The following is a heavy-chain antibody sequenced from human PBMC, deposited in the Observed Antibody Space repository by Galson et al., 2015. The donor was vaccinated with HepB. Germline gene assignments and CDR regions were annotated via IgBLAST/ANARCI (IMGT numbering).Heavy chain of an antibody. Sequence: SVKVSCKAYGFTFGNFGFHWVRQAPGQGPEWMGWISALSGNTDFALKFQDRVTMTTDISTTTVYMELRSLRSDDTAIYYCARDQWTHQLRDDASDNWGQGTMVTVSS. V-gene: IGHV1-18*01. CDR2: ISALSGNT. D-gene: IGHD2-2*01. CDR1: GFTFGNFG. J-gene: IGHJ3*02. CDR3: ARDQWTHQLRDDASDN.